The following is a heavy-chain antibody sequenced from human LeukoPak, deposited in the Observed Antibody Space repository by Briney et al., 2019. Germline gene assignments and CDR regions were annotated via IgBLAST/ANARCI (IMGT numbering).Heavy chain of an antibody. CDR2: IYYSGST. Sequence: SETLSLTCTVSGDSISSGGYYWSWIRQHPGKGLEWIGYIYYSGSTYYNPSLKSRVTISVDTSKNQFSLKLSSVTAADTAVYYCARDPVNYDSNPEGPASAFDIWGQGTMVTVSS. J-gene: IGHJ3*02. CDR3: ARDPVNYDSNPEGPASAFDI. D-gene: IGHD3-22*01. V-gene: IGHV4-31*03. CDR1: GDSISSGGYY.